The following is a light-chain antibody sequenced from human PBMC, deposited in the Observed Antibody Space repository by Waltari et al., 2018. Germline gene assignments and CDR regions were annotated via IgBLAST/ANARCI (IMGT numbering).Light chain of an antibody. CDR2: DTF. CDR3: QQRSNWPPWT. V-gene: IGKV3-11*01. CDR1: QSVSRY. J-gene: IGKJ1*01. Sequence: DIVLTQSPATLSLSPGERATLSCSASQSVSRYLAWYQQKPGQAPRLLIFDTFNRAIGIPARFSGSGSGTDFTLTISSVEPEDSAVYYCQQRSNWPPWTFGQGTKVEIK.